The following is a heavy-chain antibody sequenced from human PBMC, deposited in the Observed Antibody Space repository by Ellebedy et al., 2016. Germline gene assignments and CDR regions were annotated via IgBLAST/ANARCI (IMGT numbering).Heavy chain of an antibody. D-gene: IGHD2-15*01. V-gene: IGHV3-21*01. J-gene: IGHJ4*02. Sequence: GGSLRLSCAASGFTFSSYSLNWVRQAPGKGLEWVSSISTISSYADSVRGRFTISRDKAKNSLYLQMNSLRAEETAVYYCSRGGGCGGGTCYYPDFWGQGTLVTVSS. CDR3: SRGGGCGGGTCYYPDF. CDR1: GFTFSSYS. CDR2: ISTISS.